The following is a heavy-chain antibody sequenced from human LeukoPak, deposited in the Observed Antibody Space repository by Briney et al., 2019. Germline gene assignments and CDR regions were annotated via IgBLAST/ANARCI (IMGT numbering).Heavy chain of an antibody. D-gene: IGHD3-10*01. CDR3: ARLSGASWSNFDY. J-gene: IGHJ4*02. CDR2: IHPGDSDT. Sequence: GESLKISCKGSGYRFPIYWIGWVRQMPGKGLEWMGIIHPGDSDTRYSPSFQGQVTISADKSIYTAHLQWSSLKASDTAMYYCARLSGASWSNFDYWDQGTLVTVSS. V-gene: IGHV5-51*01. CDR1: GYRFPIYW.